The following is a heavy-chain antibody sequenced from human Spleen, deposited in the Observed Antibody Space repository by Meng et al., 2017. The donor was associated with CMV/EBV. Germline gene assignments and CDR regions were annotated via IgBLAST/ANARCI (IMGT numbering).Heavy chain of an antibody. D-gene: IGHD3-10*01. CDR2: IYYNGNT. CDR3: ARTHYGSGSSWFDP. CDR1: GDFITSSDFY. J-gene: IGHJ5*02. Sequence: ESLKISCSVSGDFITSSDFYWGWIRQPPGKGLEWIGHIYYNGNTYYNPSLKSRVTISVDTSKIQSSLNLNSVSAADTAVYYCARTHYGSGSSWFDPWGQGTLVTVSS. V-gene: IGHV4-39*07.